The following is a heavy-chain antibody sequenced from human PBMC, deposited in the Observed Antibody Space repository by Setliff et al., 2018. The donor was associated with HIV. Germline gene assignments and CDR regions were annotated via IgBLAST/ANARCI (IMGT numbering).Heavy chain of an antibody. CDR3: ARSAYDSSGYYFAYAFDI. Sequence: SETLSLTCTVSGDFFSSDYYWGWIRQSPGKGLEWIGYVYSTGSTNSKSSLKSRVTISVDTSKNQFSLKLSSVTAADTAVYYCARSAYDSSGYYFAYAFDIWGQGTMVTVSS. CDR2: VYSTGST. V-gene: IGHV4-61*01. D-gene: IGHD3-22*01. J-gene: IGHJ3*02. CDR1: GDFFSSDYY.